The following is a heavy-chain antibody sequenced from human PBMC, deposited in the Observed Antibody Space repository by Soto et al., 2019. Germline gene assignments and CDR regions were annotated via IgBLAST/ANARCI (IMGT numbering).Heavy chain of an antibody. J-gene: IGHJ4*02. CDR3: ARGRYGDY. CDR1: GYTFTTYG. V-gene: IGHV1-18*01. D-gene: IGHD1-1*01. Sequence: QVHLVQSGAEVKKPGASVKVSCKGSGYTFTTYGITWVRQAPGQGLEWMGWISAHNGNTNYAQKLQGRVTVTRDTSTSTAYMEQRSLRYDDTAVYDCARGRYGDYWGQGAVVTVSS. CDR2: ISAHNGNT.